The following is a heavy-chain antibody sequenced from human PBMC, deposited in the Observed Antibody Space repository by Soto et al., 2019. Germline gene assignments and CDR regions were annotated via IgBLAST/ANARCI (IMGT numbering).Heavy chain of an antibody. D-gene: IGHD3-3*01. J-gene: IGHJ6*02. Sequence: LRLSCAASGFTFSSYSMNWVRQAPGKGLEWVSYISSSSTIYYADSVKGRFTISRDNAKNSLYLQMNSLRDEDTAVYYCAREYYDFWSGYYIPSHYYYYGMDVWGQGTTVTVSS. CDR1: GFTFSSYS. V-gene: IGHV3-48*02. CDR3: AREYYDFWSGYYIPSHYYYYGMDV. CDR2: ISSSSTI.